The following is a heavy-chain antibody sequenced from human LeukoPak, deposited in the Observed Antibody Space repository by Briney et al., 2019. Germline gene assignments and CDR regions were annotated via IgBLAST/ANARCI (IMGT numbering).Heavy chain of an antibody. CDR3: ATTCSGGSCYSPPRWFDP. J-gene: IGHJ5*02. Sequence: SVKVSCKASGGSFSSYAISWVRQAPGQGLEWMGGIIPIFGTANYAQKFQGRVTITTDESTSTAYMELSSLRSEDTAVYYCATTCSGGSCYSPPRWFDPWGQGSLVTVSS. V-gene: IGHV1-69*05. CDR1: GGSFSSYA. CDR2: IIPIFGTA. D-gene: IGHD2-15*01.